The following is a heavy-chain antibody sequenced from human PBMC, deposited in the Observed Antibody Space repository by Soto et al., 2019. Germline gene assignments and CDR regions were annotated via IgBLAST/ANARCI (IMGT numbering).Heavy chain of an antibody. CDR1: GGSFSGYY. Sequence: SSETLSLTCAVYGGSFSGYYWSWIRQPPGKGLEWIGEVNHSGSTNYNPSLKSRVTISVDTSKNQFSLKLSSVTAADTAVYYCARGPIYCSGGSCYPRNDAYDIWGQGTMVTVSS. CDR3: ARGPIYCSGGSCYPRNDAYDI. V-gene: IGHV4-34*01. J-gene: IGHJ3*02. D-gene: IGHD2-15*01. CDR2: VNHSGST.